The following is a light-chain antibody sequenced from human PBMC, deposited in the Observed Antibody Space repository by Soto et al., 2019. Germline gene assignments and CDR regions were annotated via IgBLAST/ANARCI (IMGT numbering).Light chain of an antibody. J-gene: IGLJ1*01. CDR2: DNS. V-gene: IGLV1-40*01. CDR3: QSYDSSLTGYV. Sequence: QSVLTQPPSVSGAPGQRVTISCTGSSSNIGAGYDVHWYQQLPGTAPKLLIYDNSNRPSGVPDRFSGSKSGTSASLAITGLQAEDEAEYYCQSYDSSLTGYVFGSGTKVTAL. CDR1: SSNIGAGYD.